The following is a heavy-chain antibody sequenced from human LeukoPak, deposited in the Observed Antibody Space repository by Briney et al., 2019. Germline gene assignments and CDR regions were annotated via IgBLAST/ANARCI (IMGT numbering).Heavy chain of an antibody. CDR1: GFTFSSYS. V-gene: IGHV3-23*01. D-gene: IGHD1-1*01. CDR2: ISGSGGST. J-gene: IGHJ5*02. Sequence: GGSLRLSCAASGFTFSSYSMNWVRQAPGKGLEWVSAISGSGGSTYYADSVKGRFTISRDNSKNTLYLQMNSLRAEDTAVYYCTKGVPLNWFDPWGQGTLVTVSS. CDR3: TKGVPLNWFDP.